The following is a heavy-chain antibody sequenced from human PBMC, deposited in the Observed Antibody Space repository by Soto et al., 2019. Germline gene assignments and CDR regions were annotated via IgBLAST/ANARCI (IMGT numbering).Heavy chain of an antibody. Sequence: PGESLKISCKGSGYGFTSYWIGWVRQMPGKGLEWMGVIYPGDSDTRYSPSFQGQVTISADKSISTAYLQWSSLKASDTAMYYCARIPTSYCSGGSCRGNYYYYYGMDVWGQGTTVTVSS. CDR3: ARIPTSYCSGGSCRGNYYYYYGMDV. J-gene: IGHJ6*02. V-gene: IGHV5-51*01. D-gene: IGHD2-15*01. CDR1: GYGFTSYW. CDR2: IYPGDSDT.